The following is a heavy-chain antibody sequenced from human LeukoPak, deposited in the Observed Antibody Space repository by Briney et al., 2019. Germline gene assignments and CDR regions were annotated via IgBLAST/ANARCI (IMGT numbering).Heavy chain of an antibody. V-gene: IGHV1-46*01. CDR3: ARDPIFVAVPEQYFYY. D-gene: IGHD3-10*01. Sequence: AAVTVTLTSSVYTFIHYYIHWVRQPPGRGLEWVGILNTSSGGTTYAERFRGRLSVTSDTSTRTVYMQLTDLMLDDTAVYFCARDPIFVAVPEQYFYYRGQGALVAVSS. CDR1: VYTFIHYY. CDR2: LNTSSGGT. J-gene: IGHJ4*02.